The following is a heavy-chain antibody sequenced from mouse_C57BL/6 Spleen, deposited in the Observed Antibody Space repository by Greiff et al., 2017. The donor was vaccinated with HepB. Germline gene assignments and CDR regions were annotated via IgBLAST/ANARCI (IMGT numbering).Heavy chain of an antibody. D-gene: IGHD2-4*01. CDR2: IDPEDGET. V-gene: IGHV14-2*01. J-gene: IGHJ1*03. Sequence: VQLQQSGAELVKPGASVKLSCTASGFNITDYYMHWVKQRPEQGLEWIGRIDPEDGETKYDPKFKGKATITADTSSNTAYLQLSSLTSEDTAVYYCAPYDYDGVYWYFDVWGTGTTVTVSS. CDR3: APYDYDGVYWYFDV. CDR1: GFNITDYY.